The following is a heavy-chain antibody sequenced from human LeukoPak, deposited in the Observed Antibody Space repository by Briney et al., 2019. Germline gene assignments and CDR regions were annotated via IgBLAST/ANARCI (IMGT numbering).Heavy chain of an antibody. J-gene: IGHJ4*02. Sequence: PGGSLRLSCAASGFTFSSYSMNWVRQAPGKGLEWVSYISSSSSTIYYADSVKGRFTISRDNAKNSPYLQMNSLRDEDTAVYYCARDNYFDSSGYYQWGQGTLVTVSS. V-gene: IGHV3-48*02. D-gene: IGHD3-22*01. CDR3: ARDNYFDSSGYYQ. CDR2: ISSSSSTI. CDR1: GFTFSSYS.